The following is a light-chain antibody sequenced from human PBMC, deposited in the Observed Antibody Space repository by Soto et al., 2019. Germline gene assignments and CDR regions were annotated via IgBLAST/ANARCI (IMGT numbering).Light chain of an antibody. CDR2: WAS. J-gene: IGKJ2*01. V-gene: IGKV4-1*01. CDR3: QPYYTSPYT. Sequence: DIVMTQSPDSLAVSLGERATINCKSSQSVLYSSDNKNYLTWYQQRPGQPPKLLIYWASTRQSVVPDRFSGSGSGTDFTLTISSRQSADVAVYYSQPYYTSPYTFGQGTNLEIK. CDR1: QSVLYSSDNKNY.